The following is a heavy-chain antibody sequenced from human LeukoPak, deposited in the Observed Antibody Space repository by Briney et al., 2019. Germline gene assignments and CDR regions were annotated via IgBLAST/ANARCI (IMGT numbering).Heavy chain of an antibody. CDR3: AKDQGQQLVPGRDYYYYYMDV. D-gene: IGHD6-13*01. CDR1: GFTVSSNY. CDR2: IYSGGST. Sequence: GGSLRLSCAASGFTVSSNYMSWVRQAPGKGLEWVSVIYSGGSTYYADSVKGRFTISRDNSKNTLYLQMNSLRAEDTAVYYCAKDQGQQLVPGRDYYYYYMDVWGKGTTVTVSS. V-gene: IGHV3-53*05. J-gene: IGHJ6*03.